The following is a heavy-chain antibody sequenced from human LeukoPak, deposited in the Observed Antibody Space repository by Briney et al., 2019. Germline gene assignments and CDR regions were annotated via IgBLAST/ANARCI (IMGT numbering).Heavy chain of an antibody. CDR3: VRVGSSGWH. D-gene: IGHD6-19*01. CDR2: IYYSGST. Sequence: RASETLSLTCTVSGGSISSYYWSWIRQPPGKGLEWVGYIYYSGSTNYNPSLKSRVTISVDTSKNQFSLKLSSVTAADTAVYYCVRVGSSGWHWGQGTLVTVSS. CDR1: GGSISSYY. V-gene: IGHV4-59*01. J-gene: IGHJ4*02.